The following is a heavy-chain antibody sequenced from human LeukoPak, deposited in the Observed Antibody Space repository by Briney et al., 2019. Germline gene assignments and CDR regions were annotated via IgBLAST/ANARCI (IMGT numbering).Heavy chain of an antibody. CDR1: GGSFSGYY. D-gene: IGHD3-9*01. V-gene: IGHV4-34*01. J-gene: IGHJ4*02. Sequence: PSETLSLTCAVYGGSFSGYYWSWIRQPPGKGLEWIGEINHSGSTNYNPSLKSRVTISVDTSKNQFSLKLSSVTAADTAVYYCARVIRASILTGYPPSYYFDYWGQGTLVTVSS. CDR3: ARVIRASILTGYPPSYYFDY. CDR2: INHSGST.